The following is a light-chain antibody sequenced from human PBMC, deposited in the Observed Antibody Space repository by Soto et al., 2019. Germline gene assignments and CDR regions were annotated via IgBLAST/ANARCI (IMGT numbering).Light chain of an antibody. J-gene: IGLJ2*01. CDR2: GNS. V-gene: IGLV1-40*01. CDR1: SSNIGAGYD. CDR3: QSYDCSLSVSRVV. Sequence: QSVLTQPPSVSGAPGQRVTISCTGSSSNIGAGYDVHWYQQLPGTAPKLLIYGNSNRPSGVPDRFSGSKSGNSASLAITGLQAEDEADYYGQSYDCSLSVSRVVFGGGTKLTVL.